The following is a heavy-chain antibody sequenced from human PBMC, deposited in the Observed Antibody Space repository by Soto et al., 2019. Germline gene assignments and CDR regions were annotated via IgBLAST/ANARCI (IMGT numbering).Heavy chain of an antibody. CDR1: GGSISSYY. D-gene: IGHD2-15*01. Sequence: PSETLSLTCTVPGGSISSYYWSWFRQPAGKGLEWIGRIYTSGSTNYYPSLKSRVTMSIDASKNQFSLKLSSVTAADAAVYYCSRERDMVVVVAATQVGWFDPWGQGTLVTVSS. V-gene: IGHV4-4*07. CDR2: IYTSGST. J-gene: IGHJ5*02. CDR3: SRERDMVVVVAATQVGWFDP.